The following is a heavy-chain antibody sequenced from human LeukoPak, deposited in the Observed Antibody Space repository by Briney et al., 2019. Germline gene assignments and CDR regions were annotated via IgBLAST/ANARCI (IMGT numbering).Heavy chain of an antibody. CDR1: GFTFSSYG. V-gene: IGHV3-30*02. J-gene: IGHJ4*02. CDR3: AKDTNYGDYVSY. Sequence: PGGSLRLSCAASGFTFSSYGVHWVRQAPGKGLEWVAFIRYDGSNKYYADSVKGRFTISRDNSKNTLYLQMNSLRAEDTAVYYCAKDTNYGDYVSYWGQGTLVTVSS. CDR2: IRYDGSNK. D-gene: IGHD4-17*01.